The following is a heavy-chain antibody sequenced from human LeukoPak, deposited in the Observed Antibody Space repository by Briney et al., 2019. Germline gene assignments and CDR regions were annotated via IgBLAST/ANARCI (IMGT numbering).Heavy chain of an antibody. CDR1: GYTFTGYY. J-gene: IGHJ5*02. D-gene: IGHD6-19*01. CDR3: ARDPVAGTSWFDP. Sequence: ASVKVSCKASGYTFTGYYMHWVRQAPGQGLEWMGWINPNSGGTNYAQKFQGRVTMTRDTSISTAYMELSRLRSDDTAVYYCARDPVAGTSWFDPWGQGALVTVSS. CDR2: INPNSGGT. V-gene: IGHV1-2*02.